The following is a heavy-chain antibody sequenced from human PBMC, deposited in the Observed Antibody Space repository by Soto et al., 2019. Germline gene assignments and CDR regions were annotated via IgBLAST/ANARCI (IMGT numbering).Heavy chain of an antibody. CDR3: AKDYEGAIFDY. Sequence: GGSLRLSCAASGFTFSSYGMHWVRQAPGKGLEWVAVISYDGSNKYYADSVKGRFTISRDNSKNTLYLQMNSLRAEDTAVYYCAKDYEGAIFDYWGQGTLVTVSS. V-gene: IGHV3-30*18. CDR1: GFTFSSYG. CDR2: ISYDGSNK. J-gene: IGHJ4*02. D-gene: IGHD1-26*01.